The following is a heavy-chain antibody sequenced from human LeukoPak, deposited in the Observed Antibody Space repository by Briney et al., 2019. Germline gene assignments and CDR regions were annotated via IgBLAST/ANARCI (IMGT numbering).Heavy chain of an antibody. Sequence: GASVKVSCKASGYTFTNYGISWVRQAPGQGLEWMGWINAYNGNTKSAQKLQGRVTMTTDSSTTTAYMELRSLRSDDTAMDYCARGGYDSVGGKYRLYYFDYWGQGTLVTVSS. CDR3: ARGGYDSVGGKYRLYYFDY. J-gene: IGHJ4*02. V-gene: IGHV1-18*01. CDR2: INAYNGNT. CDR1: GYTFTNYG. D-gene: IGHD3-16*02.